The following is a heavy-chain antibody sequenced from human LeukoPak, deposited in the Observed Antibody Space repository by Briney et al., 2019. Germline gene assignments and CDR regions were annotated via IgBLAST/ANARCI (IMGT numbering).Heavy chain of an antibody. V-gene: IGHV1-2*06. D-gene: IGHD4-17*01. CDR1: GYTFTGYY. Sequence: ASVKVSCKASGYTFTGYYMHWVRQAPGQGLEWMGRINPNSGGTNYAQKFQGRVTMTRDTSISTAYMELSRLRSDDTAVYYCARVADYGDYDWVYWGQGTLVTASS. CDR3: ARVADYGDYDWVY. CDR2: INPNSGGT. J-gene: IGHJ4*02.